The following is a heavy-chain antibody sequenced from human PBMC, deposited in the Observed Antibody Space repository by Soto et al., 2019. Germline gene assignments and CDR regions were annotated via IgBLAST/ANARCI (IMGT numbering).Heavy chain of an antibody. V-gene: IGHV1-18*01. J-gene: IGHJ5*02. Sequence: QVQLVQSGGEVKRPGASVKVFCKTSGYTFSNYGITWVRQAPGQPLEWLGGISLYSDGTNYAQKFQGRVSMTTDTSTTTVYRELRSLRSDDTAVYYCARVVPGAEAWFGPWGQGPLVTVSS. D-gene: IGHD2-2*01. CDR2: ISLYSDGT. CDR1: GYTFSNYG. CDR3: ARVVPGAEAWFGP.